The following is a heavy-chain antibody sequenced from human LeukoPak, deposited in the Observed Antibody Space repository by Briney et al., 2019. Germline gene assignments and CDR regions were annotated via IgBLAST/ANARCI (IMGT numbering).Heavy chain of an antibody. CDR1: GFTFSSYW. D-gene: IGHD3-22*01. CDR3: AKRGVVIRVILVGFHKEAYYFDS. Sequence: GGSLRLSCAASGFTFSSYWMSWVRQAPGKGLEWVADIKDDGGGTYYVDSVKGRFTISRDNPTNTLYLQMNSLRTEDTAVYFCAKRGVVIRVILVGFHKEAYYFDSWGQGALVTVSS. V-gene: IGHV3-7*03. J-gene: IGHJ4*02. CDR2: IKDDGGGT.